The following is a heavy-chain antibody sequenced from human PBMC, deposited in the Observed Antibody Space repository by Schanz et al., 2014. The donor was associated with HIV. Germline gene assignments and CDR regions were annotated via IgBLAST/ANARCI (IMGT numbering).Heavy chain of an antibody. Sequence: QVQLQQWGAGLLKPSETLSLTCAVYGESLSGYYWTWIRQPPKKGLEWIGEINHSGSTNYTPSLKSRVTISVDTSKKQFSLNLDSVTAADTAVYYCARDVPSGGFDYWGQGTLVTVSS. D-gene: IGHD3-10*01. V-gene: IGHV4-34*02. CDR1: GESLSGYY. J-gene: IGHJ4*02. CDR2: INHSGST. CDR3: ARDVPSGGFDY.